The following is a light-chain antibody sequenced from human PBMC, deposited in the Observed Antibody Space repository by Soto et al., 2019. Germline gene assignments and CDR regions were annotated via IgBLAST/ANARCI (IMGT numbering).Light chain of an antibody. CDR3: QQLNSYPL. J-gene: IGKJ3*01. V-gene: IGKV1-9*01. Sequence: DIQLTQSPSFLSASVGDRVTITCRASQGISSYLAWYQQKPGKAPKLLIYAASTLQSGVPSRFSGSGSGTEFTLTISSLQPEEFATYYCQQLNSYPLFGPGTKVDIK. CDR1: QGISSY. CDR2: AAS.